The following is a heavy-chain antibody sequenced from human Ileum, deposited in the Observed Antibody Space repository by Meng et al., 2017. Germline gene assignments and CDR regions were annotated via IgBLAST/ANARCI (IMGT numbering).Heavy chain of an antibody. CDR1: GFSFHEFA. CDR3: AKDDDFAFWQGYSDGMDV. CDR2: IGSNGGTI. J-gene: IGHJ6*02. D-gene: IGHD2-21*01. Sequence: GGSLRLSCAASGFSFHEFAMHWVRQAPGKGLEWVSGIGSNGGTIGYADSVKGRFTISRDDANNSLYLQMTSLSSKDTAVYYCAKDDDFAFWQGYSDGMDVWGQGNTVNGAS. V-gene: IGHV3-9*01.